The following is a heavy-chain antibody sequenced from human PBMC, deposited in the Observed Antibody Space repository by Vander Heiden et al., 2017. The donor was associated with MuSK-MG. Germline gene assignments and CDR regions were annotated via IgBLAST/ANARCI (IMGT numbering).Heavy chain of an antibody. V-gene: IGHV3-13*01. CDR2: IGTAGDT. Sequence: EVQLVESGGGLVQPGGSLRLSCAASGFTFSSYDMHWVRQATGKGLEWVSAIGTAGDTYYPGSVKGRFTISRENAKNSLYLQMNSLRAGDTAVYYCARSKHRSSGWYRERGYYGMDVWGQGTTVTVSS. J-gene: IGHJ6*02. CDR1: GFTFSSYD. D-gene: IGHD6-19*01. CDR3: ARSKHRSSGWYRERGYYGMDV.